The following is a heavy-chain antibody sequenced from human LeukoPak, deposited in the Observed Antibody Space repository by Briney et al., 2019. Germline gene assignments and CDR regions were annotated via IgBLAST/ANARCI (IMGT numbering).Heavy chain of an antibody. Sequence: ASVKVSCKASGYTFTTYGINWVRQAPGQGLEWMGRINTNTGNPTYAQGFTGQFVFSLDTSVTTAYLQINNLKAEDTAVYYCARYYYDSGNHYYFDSWGQGTLVTVSS. V-gene: IGHV7-4-1*02. D-gene: IGHD3-10*01. CDR3: ARYYYDSGNHYYFDS. J-gene: IGHJ4*02. CDR1: GYTFTTYG. CDR2: INTNTGNP.